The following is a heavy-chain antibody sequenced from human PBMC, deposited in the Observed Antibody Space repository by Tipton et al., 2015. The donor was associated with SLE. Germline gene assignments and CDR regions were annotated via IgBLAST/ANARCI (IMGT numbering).Heavy chain of an antibody. CDR1: GGSISDSEFY. D-gene: IGHD3-16*02. V-gene: IGHV4-39*07. Sequence: TLSLTCTVSGGSISDSEFYWGWIRQPPGKGLEWIGSIYYSGSTYYNPSLKSRVTISVDTSKNQFSLKLSSVTAADTAVYYCARTQYTFGGVIAPFDYWGQGTLVTVSS. J-gene: IGHJ4*02. CDR2: IYYSGST. CDR3: ARTQYTFGGVIAPFDY.